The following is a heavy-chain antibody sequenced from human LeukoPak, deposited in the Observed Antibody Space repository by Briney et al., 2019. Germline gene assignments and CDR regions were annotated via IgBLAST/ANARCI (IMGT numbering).Heavy chain of an antibody. Sequence: ASVKVSCKVSGYTFTDYHMHWVQQAPGKGLEWMGLVDPEDGETIYAEKFQGRVTITADTSTDTAYMELSSLRSEDTAVYYCATAYYYDSSGYYRRGAFDIWGQGTMVTASS. CDR1: GYTFTDYH. CDR3: ATAYYYDSSGYYRRGAFDI. CDR2: VDPEDGET. J-gene: IGHJ3*02. D-gene: IGHD3-22*01. V-gene: IGHV1-69-2*01.